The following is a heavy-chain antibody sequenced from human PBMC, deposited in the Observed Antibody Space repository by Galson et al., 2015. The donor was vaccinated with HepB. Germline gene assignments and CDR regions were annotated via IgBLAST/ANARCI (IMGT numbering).Heavy chain of an antibody. Sequence: SLRLSCAASGFTFSSCAMTWVRQAPGKGLEWVSTITGTGVTTYYADSVKGHFTISRDNSKNTLYLQMNSLRAEDTAVYYCAKDLPDITPPSRRVSDYWGQGTLVTVSS. D-gene: IGHD4-23*01. J-gene: IGHJ4*02. CDR2: ITGTGVTT. CDR1: GFTFSSCA. CDR3: AKDLPDITPPSRRVSDY. V-gene: IGHV3-23*01.